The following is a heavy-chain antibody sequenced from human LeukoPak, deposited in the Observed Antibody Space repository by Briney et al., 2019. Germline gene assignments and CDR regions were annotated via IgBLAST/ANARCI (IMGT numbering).Heavy chain of an antibody. V-gene: IGHV3-7*01. CDR1: GFTFSSDW. CDR2: IKQDESET. Sequence: PAGSLRLSCAASGFTFSSDWMTWVRQAPGKGLERVANIKQDESETYYVDSVKGRFTISRDNAKNSLYLQMNSLRAEDTAVYYCARDGLFWYVYWGQGTLVTVSS. D-gene: IGHD2-8*02. J-gene: IGHJ4*02. CDR3: ARDGLFWYVY.